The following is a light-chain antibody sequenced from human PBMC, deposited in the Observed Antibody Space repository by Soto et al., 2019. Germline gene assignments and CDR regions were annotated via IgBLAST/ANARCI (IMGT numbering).Light chain of an antibody. V-gene: IGLV7-46*01. CDR2: DTS. J-gene: IGLJ3*02. Sequence: QAVVTQEPSLTVSPGGTVTLTCGSSTGAVTSSHYPYWFQQKPGQAPRALIYDTSNKDSWTPARFSGSLLGGKPALILSGAQPEDEADYYCSLSYSDVRVFGGGTKLTVL. CDR1: TGAVTSSHY. CDR3: SLSYSDVRV.